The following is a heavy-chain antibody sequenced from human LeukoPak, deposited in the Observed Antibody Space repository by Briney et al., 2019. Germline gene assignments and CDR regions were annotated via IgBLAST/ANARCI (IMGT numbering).Heavy chain of an antibody. J-gene: IGHJ4*02. CDR2: INHSGST. Sequence: SETLSLTCAVYGGSFSGYYWSWIRQPPGKGLEWIGEINHSGSTNYNPSLKSRVTISVDTSKNQFSLKLSSVTAADTAVYYCAWRGDYYDSSGYRLVARCYFDYWGQGTLVTVSS. V-gene: IGHV4-34*01. D-gene: IGHD3-22*01. CDR3: AWRGDYYDSSGYRLVARCYFDY. CDR1: GGSFSGYY.